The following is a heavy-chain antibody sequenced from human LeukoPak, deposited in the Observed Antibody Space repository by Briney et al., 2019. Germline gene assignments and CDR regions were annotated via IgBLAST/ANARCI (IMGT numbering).Heavy chain of an antibody. J-gene: IGHJ5*02. V-gene: IGHV4-39*07. CDR1: GGSISSSSYY. D-gene: IGHD3-16*01. CDR2: IYYSGST. CDR3: AGTKHHYAKFDP. Sequence: SETLSLTCTVSGGSISSSSYYWGWIRQPPGKGLEWIGSIYYSGSTYYNPSLKSRVTISVDTSKNQFSLKLSSVTAADTAVYYCAGTKHHYAKFDPWGQGTLVTVSS.